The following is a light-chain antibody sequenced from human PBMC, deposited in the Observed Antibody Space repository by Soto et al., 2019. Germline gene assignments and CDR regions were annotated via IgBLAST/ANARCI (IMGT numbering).Light chain of an antibody. CDR3: CSYAGSSISWV. J-gene: IGLJ3*02. V-gene: IGLV2-23*01. CDR2: EGS. Sequence: QSALTQPASVSGSPGQSIAISCTGSGSDVGGYNYVSWYQQHPGKAPKLMIYEGSKRPSGVSNRFSGSKSGNTASLTISGLQAEDEADYYCCSYAGSSISWVFGGGTKLTVL. CDR1: GSDVGGYNY.